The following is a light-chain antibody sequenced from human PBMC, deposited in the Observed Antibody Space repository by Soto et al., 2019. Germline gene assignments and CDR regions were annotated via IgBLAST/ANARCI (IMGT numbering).Light chain of an antibody. CDR1: SSDVGGYDF. J-gene: IGLJ1*01. CDR2: EVT. CDR3: SSYTSSSTLEV. V-gene: IGLV2-14*01. Sequence: QSVLTQPASVSGSPGQSITISCTGTSSDVGGYDFVSWYRQYPGQAPKILIYEVTHRPSGVPDRFSGSKSGNTASLTISGLQADDEADYYCSSYTSSSTLEVFGTGTKVTVL.